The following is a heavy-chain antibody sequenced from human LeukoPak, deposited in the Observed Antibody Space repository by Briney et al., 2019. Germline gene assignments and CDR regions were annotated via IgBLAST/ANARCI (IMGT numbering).Heavy chain of an antibody. J-gene: IGHJ6*03. Sequence: GESLKICCKGSGYSFTSYWIGWVRQMPGKGVEWKWIIYPGDSDTRYSPSLRVQVTISADTSISTAYLQWSSLKASHTAMYYCARGDYDSSGYYQPLHYYYYMDVWGKGTTVTVSS. CDR1: GYSFTSYW. D-gene: IGHD3-22*01. V-gene: IGHV5-51*01. CDR2: IYPGDSDT. CDR3: ARGDYDSSGYYQPLHYYYYMDV.